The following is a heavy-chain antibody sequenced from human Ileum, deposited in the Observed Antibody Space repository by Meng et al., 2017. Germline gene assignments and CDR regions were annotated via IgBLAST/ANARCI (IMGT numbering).Heavy chain of an antibody. CDR3: ARAKGSGGYHSPFDP. D-gene: IGHD3-10*01. CDR1: GFTFSDYY. Sequence: GESLKISCAASGFTFSDYYMSWIRQAPGKGLEWVSYISGSVSTIYYADSVKGRFTISRDNAKNSLFLQMNSLRAEDTAVYYCARAKGSGGYHSPFDPWGQGTLVTVSS. J-gene: IGHJ5*02. CDR2: ISGSVSTI. V-gene: IGHV3-11*04.